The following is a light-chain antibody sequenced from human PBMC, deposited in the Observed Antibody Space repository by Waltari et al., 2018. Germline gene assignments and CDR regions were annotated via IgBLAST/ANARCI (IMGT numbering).Light chain of an antibody. J-gene: IGKJ2*01. CDR2: KAS. CDR3: QQYSSYST. CDR1: QSISSW. Sequence: DIQMTQFPSTLSASVGDTVTITCRASQSISSWLAWYQQKPGKAPKLLIYKASSLESGVPSRFSGSGSGTEFTLTISSLQPDDFATYSCQQYSSYSTFGQGTKVEIK. V-gene: IGKV1-5*03.